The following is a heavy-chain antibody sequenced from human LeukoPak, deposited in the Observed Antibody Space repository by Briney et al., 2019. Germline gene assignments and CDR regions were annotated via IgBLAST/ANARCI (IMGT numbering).Heavy chain of an antibody. CDR3: ARGRTIVDY. CDR1: GGSFSGYY. CDR2: INHSGST. D-gene: IGHD1-26*01. V-gene: IGHV4-34*01. Sequence: SETLSLTCAVYGGSFSGYYWSWIRQPPGKGLEWIGEINHSGSTNYNPSLKSRVTISVDTSKNQFSLKLSSVTAADTAMYYCARGRTIVDYWGQGTLVTVSS. J-gene: IGHJ4*02.